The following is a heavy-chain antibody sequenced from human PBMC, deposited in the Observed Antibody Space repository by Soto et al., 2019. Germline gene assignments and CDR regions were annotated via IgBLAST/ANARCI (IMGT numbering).Heavy chain of an antibody. V-gene: IGHV1-69*02. CDR2: IIPILGIA. CDR3: ARGGPRSAFDI. J-gene: IGHJ3*02. Sequence: ASVKVSCKASGGTFSSYTISWVRQAPGQGLEWMGRIIPILGIANYAQKFQGRVTITADKSTSTAYMELSSLRSEDTAVYYCARGGPRSAFDIWGQGTMVTVSS. CDR1: GGTFSSYT.